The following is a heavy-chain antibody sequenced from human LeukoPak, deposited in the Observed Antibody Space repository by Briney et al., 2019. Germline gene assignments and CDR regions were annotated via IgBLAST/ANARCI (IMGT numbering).Heavy chain of an antibody. V-gene: IGHV4-59*01. Sequence: SETLSLTCTVSGGSISSYYWSWIRQPPGKGLEWIGYIYYSGSTNYNPSLKSRVTISVDTSKNQFSLKLSSVTAADTAVYYCARGDVLRYFDWLSTGGVWFDPWGQGTLVTVSS. CDR1: GGSISSYY. J-gene: IGHJ5*02. CDR2: IYYSGST. D-gene: IGHD3-9*01. CDR3: ARGDVLRYFDWLSTGGVWFDP.